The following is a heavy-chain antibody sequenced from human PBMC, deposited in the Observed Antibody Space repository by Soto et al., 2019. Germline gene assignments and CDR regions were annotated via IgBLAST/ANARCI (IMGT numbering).Heavy chain of an antibody. CDR3: ARWPQTYYYGSGGQNGDYYFDY. J-gene: IGHJ4*02. D-gene: IGHD3-10*01. V-gene: IGHV3-21*01. Sequence: GGSLRLSCAASGFTFSSYSMNWVRQAPGKGLEWVSSISSSSSYIYYADSVKGRFTISRDNAKNSLYLQMNSLRAEDTAVYYCARWPQTYYYGSGGQNGDYYFDYWGQGTLVTVSS. CDR2: ISSSSSYI. CDR1: GFTFSSYS.